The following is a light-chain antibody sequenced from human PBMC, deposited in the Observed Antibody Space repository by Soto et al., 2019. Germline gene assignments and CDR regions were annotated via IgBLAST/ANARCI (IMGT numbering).Light chain of an antibody. CDR2: DNN. CDR1: SSNIESNY. CDR3: GTWDSSLSAVV. Sequence: QSVLTQPPPVSAAPGQKVTISCSGSSSNIESNYVSWYQQLPGTAPKLLIYDNNKRPSGIPDRFSASKSGPSATLGITGLQTGDEADYYCGTWDSSLSAVVFGGGTKLTVL. J-gene: IGLJ2*01. V-gene: IGLV1-51*01.